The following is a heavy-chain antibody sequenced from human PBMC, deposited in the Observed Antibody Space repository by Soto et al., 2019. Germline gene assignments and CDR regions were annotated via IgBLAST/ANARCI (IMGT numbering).Heavy chain of an antibody. CDR1: GGSLSSGDYY. J-gene: IGHJ5*01. Sequence: KSSETLSLTCAVSGGSLSSGDYYYSWIRQPPGKGLEWIGCFHYTGSTQHNPSLKSRLSISVDTSKNHFFLSLTSVTAADTAVYYCARSSGSGSYYNLHFDSWGQGSLVTVSS. D-gene: IGHD3-10*01. V-gene: IGHV4-30-4*01. CDR2: FHYTGST. CDR3: ARSSGSGSYYNLHFDS.